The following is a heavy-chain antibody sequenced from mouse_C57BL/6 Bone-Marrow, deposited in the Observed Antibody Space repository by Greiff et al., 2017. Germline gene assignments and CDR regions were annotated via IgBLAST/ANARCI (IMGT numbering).Heavy chain of an antibody. V-gene: IGHV1-52*01. CDR1: GYTFTSYW. CDR2: IDPSDSET. D-gene: IGHD2-1*01. Sequence: VQLVESGAELVRPGSSVKLSCKASGYTFTSYWMHWVKQRPIQGLEWIGNIDPSDSETYYNQKFKDKATLTVDKSSSTAYMQLRSLTSVDSAVYYCAIYGKNVAYWCQGTLVTVSA. J-gene: IGHJ3*01. CDR3: AIYGKNVAY.